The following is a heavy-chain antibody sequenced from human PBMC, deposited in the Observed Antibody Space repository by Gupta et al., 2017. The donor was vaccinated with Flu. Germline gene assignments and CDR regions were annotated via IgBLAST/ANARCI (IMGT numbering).Heavy chain of an antibody. V-gene: IGHV2-5*01. Sequence: QITLKESGPTLVKPTETLTLTCTFSGFSTSTSGVGVGWIRQPPQKALEWRGSSYWNDDTRYSPSLGSRVTIAKGTSKDQMVLIMTNMDPVDTATYFCAHVGDYGDSYFADWGQGTLVTVSS. D-gene: IGHD4-17*01. J-gene: IGHJ4*02. CDR3: AHVGDYGDSYFAD. CDR2: SYWNDDT. CDR1: GFSTSTSGVG.